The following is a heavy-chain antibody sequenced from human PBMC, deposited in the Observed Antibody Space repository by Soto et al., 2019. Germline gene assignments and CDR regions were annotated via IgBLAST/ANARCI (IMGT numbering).Heavy chain of an antibody. CDR1: GFTFSGFG. CDR3: AFGNLSYYFVF. J-gene: IGHJ4*02. V-gene: IGHV3-33*01. D-gene: IGHD3-16*01. CDR2: IWYDGSDK. Sequence: LRLSCAASGFTFSGFGMHWVRQAPGKGLEWVAIIWYDGSDKYYADSVKGRFTISRDNSKNTLYLQMNSLRAEDTAVYHCAFGNLSYYFVFWGPGTPVTVSS.